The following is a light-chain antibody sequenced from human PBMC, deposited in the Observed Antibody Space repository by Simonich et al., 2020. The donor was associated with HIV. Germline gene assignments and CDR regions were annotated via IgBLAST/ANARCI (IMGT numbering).Light chain of an antibody. V-gene: IGKV3-15*01. J-gene: IGKJ1*01. Sequence: EIVITQSPATLSVSPGARTTLSCRARQSVSSNLAWDQQKPGQAPRLLIYGASTRATGIPARFSGSGSGTEFTLTISSLQSEDFAVYYCQQYNNWPRTFGQGTKVEIK. CDR1: QSVSSN. CDR3: QQYNNWPRT. CDR2: GAS.